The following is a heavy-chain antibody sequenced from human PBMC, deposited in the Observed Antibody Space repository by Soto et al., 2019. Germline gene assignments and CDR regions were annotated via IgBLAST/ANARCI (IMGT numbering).Heavy chain of an antibody. CDR3: ARDSDDILTGYPPHAFDI. CDR2: ISSSSSYI. V-gene: IGHV3-21*01. CDR1: GFTFSSYS. D-gene: IGHD3-9*01. J-gene: IGHJ3*02. Sequence: GGSLRLSCAASGFTFSSYSMNWVRQAPGKGLEWVSSISSSSSYIYYADSVKGRFTISRDNAKNSLYLQMNSLRAEDTAVYYCARDSDDILTGYPPHAFDIWGQGTMVTVSS.